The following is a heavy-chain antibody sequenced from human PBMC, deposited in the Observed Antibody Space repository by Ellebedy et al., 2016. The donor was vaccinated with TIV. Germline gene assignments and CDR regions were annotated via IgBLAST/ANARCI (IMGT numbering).Heavy chain of an antibody. D-gene: IGHD2-2*01. CDR2: IYYSGST. CDR3: ARGSDCSTSCYDMYFDY. J-gene: IGHJ4*02. V-gene: IGHV4-59*01. CDR1: GGSFSGYY. Sequence: SETLSLTXAVYGGSFSGYYWSWIRQPPGKGLEWIGYIYYSGSTNYNPSLKSRVTISVDTSKNQFSLKLSSVTAADTAVYYCARGSDCSTSCYDMYFDYWGQGTLVTVSS.